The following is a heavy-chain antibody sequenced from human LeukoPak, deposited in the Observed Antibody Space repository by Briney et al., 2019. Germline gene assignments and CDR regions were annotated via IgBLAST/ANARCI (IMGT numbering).Heavy chain of an antibody. Sequence: SGPTLVKPTQTLTLTCTFSGFSLSTRGVGVGWIRQPPGKALEWLALIYWDDDKRYSPSLKIRLTITKDTSKNQVVLTMTNVDPVDTATYYCAHLYQLASFDYWGQGTLVTVSS. CDR2: IYWDDDK. CDR1: GFSLSTRGVG. V-gene: IGHV2-5*02. CDR3: AHLYQLASFDY. J-gene: IGHJ4*02. D-gene: IGHD2-2*01.